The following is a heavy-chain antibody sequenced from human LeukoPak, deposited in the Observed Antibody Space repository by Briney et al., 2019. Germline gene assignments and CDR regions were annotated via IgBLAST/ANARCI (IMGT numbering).Heavy chain of an antibody. CDR1: GYTFTSYD. D-gene: IGHD6-19*01. CDR3: ARSPSRGWYALDY. J-gene: IGHJ4*02. V-gene: IGHV1-8*01. CDR2: MNPNSGNT. Sequence: ASVKVSCKASGYTFTSYDINWVRQATGQGLEWMGWMNPNSGNTGYAQKFQGRVTMTRNTSISTAHMELSSLRSEDTAVYYCARSPSRGWYALDYWGQGTLVTVSS.